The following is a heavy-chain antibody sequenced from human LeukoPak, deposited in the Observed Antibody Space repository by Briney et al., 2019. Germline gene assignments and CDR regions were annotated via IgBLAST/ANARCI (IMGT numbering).Heavy chain of an antibody. CDR3: ARSTMGARRKYDY. J-gene: IGHJ4*02. V-gene: IGHV1-8*01. CDR2: LNPNSGNR. Sequence: ASVTVSCKASGDTFTTYVVNWVRQATGQGLEWMGWLNPNSGNRGYVQKFQGRVTMTMNTSIITAYMERTSLTSEDTAVYYCARSTMGARRKYDYWGQGTLVSVSS. D-gene: IGHD1-26*01. CDR1: GDTFTTYV.